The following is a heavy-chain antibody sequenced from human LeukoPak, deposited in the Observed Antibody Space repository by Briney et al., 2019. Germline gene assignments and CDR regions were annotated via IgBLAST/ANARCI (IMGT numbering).Heavy chain of an antibody. V-gene: IGHV4-31*03. D-gene: IGHD3-3*01. CDR3: ARDRTYYDFWSGYYSPPAGYYYYGMDV. J-gene: IGHJ6*02. CDR2: IDYSGST. Sequence: PSETLSLTCTVSGGSISSGGYYWSWIRQHPGKGLEWIGYIDYSGSTYYNPSLKSRVTISVDTSKNQFSLKLSSVTAADTAVYYCARDRTYYDFWSGYYSPPAGYYYYGMDVWGQGTTVTVSS. CDR1: GGSISSGGYY.